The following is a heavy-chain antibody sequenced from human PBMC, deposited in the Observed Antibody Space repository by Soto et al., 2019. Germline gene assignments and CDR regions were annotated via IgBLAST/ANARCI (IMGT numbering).Heavy chain of an antibody. V-gene: IGHV3-30*18. CDR1: GFTFSSYG. J-gene: IGHJ3*02. CDR3: AKDNFGPHMGEKARPSDVFDI. D-gene: IGHD3-16*01. Sequence: PGGSLRLSCAASGFTFSSYGMHWVRQAPGKGLEWVAVISYDGSNKYYADSVKGRFTISRDNSKNTLYLQMNSLRAEDTAVYYCAKDNFGPHMGEKARPSDVFDIGGKGTMATV. CDR2: ISYDGSNK.